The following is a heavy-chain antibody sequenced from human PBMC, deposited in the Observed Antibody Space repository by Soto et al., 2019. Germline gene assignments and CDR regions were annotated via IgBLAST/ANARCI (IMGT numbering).Heavy chain of an antibody. CDR3: AMEYCSSTSCYRDY. CDR1: GGTFSSYT. CDR2: IIPILGIA. V-gene: IGHV1-69*02. D-gene: IGHD2-2*02. J-gene: IGHJ4*02. Sequence: QVQLVQSGAEVKKPGSSVKVSCKASGGTFSSYTISWVRQAPGQGLEWMGRIIPILGIANYAQKFQGRVMITTDKPQSTAYMALTSLRSEHTPVHSCAMEYCSSTSCYRDYWRPGALVTVSS.